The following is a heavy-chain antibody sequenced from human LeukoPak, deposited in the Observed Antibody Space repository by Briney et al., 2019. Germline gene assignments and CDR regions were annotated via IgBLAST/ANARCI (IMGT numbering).Heavy chain of an antibody. CDR1: GGSISSSSYY. CDR2: VYYGGNT. CDR3: ARQRADYFYHYLDV. J-gene: IGHJ6*03. Sequence: SETLSLTCAVSGGSISSSSYYWDWVRQPQGKGLEWIGNVYYGGNTFYNSSLESRVTISVDMSKNQFSLKLSSLTAADTAVYYCARQRADYFYHYLDVWGKGTSVTVSS. V-gene: IGHV4-39*01.